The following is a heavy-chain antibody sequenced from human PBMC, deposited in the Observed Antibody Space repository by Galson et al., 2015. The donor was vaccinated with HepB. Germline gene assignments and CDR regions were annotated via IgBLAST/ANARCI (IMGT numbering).Heavy chain of an antibody. CDR3: AREGESTYYYYMDV. CDR1: GFTFSSYG. Sequence: SLRLSCAASGFTFSSYGMHWVRQAPGKGLEWVAVIWYDGSNKYYADSVKGRFTISRDNSKNTLYLQMNSLRAEDTAVYYCAREGESTYYYYMDVWGKGTTVTVS. V-gene: IGHV3-33*01. CDR2: IWYDGSNK. J-gene: IGHJ6*03.